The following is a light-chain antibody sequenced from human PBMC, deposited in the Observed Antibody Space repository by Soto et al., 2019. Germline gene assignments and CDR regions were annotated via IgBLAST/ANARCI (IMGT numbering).Light chain of an antibody. CDR1: QGIRTE. Sequence: AIQMTQSPSSLYASVGDRVTITCRASQGIRTELGWYQQKPGKAPRLLIYGASTLQGGVPSRLSGSGSGTDFTLTISSLQPEDFATYYCLQDNSYPRTFGQGTKVEIK. J-gene: IGKJ1*01. CDR2: GAS. CDR3: LQDNSYPRT. V-gene: IGKV1-6*01.